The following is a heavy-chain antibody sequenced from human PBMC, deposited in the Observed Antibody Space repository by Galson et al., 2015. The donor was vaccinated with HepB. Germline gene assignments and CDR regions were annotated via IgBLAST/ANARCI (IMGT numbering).Heavy chain of an antibody. CDR1: GFTFSSYG. CDR3: AEERQRLKTEYYFDY. D-gene: IGHD3-22*01. Sequence: SLRLSCAASGFTFSSYGMHWVRQAPGNGLEWVAFIRYDGSNKYYADSVKGRFTISRDNSKNTLYLQMNSLRAEDTAVYYCAEERQRLKTEYYFDYWGQGTLVTVSS. CDR2: IRYDGSNK. J-gene: IGHJ4*02. V-gene: IGHV3-30*02.